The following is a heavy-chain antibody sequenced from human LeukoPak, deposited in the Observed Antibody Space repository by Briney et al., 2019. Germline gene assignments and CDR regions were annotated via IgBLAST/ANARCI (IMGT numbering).Heavy chain of an antibody. D-gene: IGHD3-16*02. V-gene: IGHV3-48*01. CDR1: GFTFSSYS. CDR2: ISSSSGTI. CDR3: ARDQYYYPGVYDYVWGSYRSYYFDY. J-gene: IGHJ4*02. Sequence: PGGSLRLSCAASGFTFSSYSMNWVRQAPGKGLEWVSYISSSSGTIYYADSVKGRFTISRDNSKNTLYLQMNSLRAEDTAVYYCARDQYYYPGVYDYVWGSYRSYYFDYWGQGTLVTVSS.